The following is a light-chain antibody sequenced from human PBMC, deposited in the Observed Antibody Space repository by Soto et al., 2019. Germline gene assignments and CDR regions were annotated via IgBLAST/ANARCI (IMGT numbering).Light chain of an antibody. CDR2: AAS. J-gene: IGKJ4*01. CDR3: QQSYSTPLT. Sequence: DIQMTQSPSSLSASVGDRVTIACRASQSIRSYLNWYQQKPGKAPKLLIYAASNLQSGVPSRFSGSGSGTDFTLTISSLLPEDFATYYCQQSYSTPLTLGGGTKVDIK. V-gene: IGKV1-39*01. CDR1: QSIRSY.